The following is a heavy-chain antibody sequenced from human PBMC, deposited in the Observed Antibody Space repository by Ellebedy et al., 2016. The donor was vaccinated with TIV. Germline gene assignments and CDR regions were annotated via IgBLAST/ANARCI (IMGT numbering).Heavy chain of an antibody. CDR1: GFSFSAYA. J-gene: IGHJ5*02. V-gene: IGHV3-23*01. D-gene: IGHD6-19*01. Sequence: GESLKISCAASGFSFSAYAMSWVRQAPGKGLEWVSTISASGVSTYYADSVKGRFTISRDNSKNTLYLQMNSLRAEDTAVYYCARSNGIAVWWFNPWGQGTLVTVSS. CDR2: ISASGVST. CDR3: ARSNGIAVWWFNP.